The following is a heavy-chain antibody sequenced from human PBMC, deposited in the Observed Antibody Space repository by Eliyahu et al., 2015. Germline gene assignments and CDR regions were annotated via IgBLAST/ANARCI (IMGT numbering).Heavy chain of an antibody. Sequence: QVQLQESGPGLVKPSQTLSLTCTVXGXSVXXGGFYWTWIRQHPGKGLEWIGYTYYSGTTFYNPSLKSRLNISVDTSKNQFSLKLSSVTAADSAVYYCARDSGSGTYYYYYGMDLWGQGTTVTVSS. CDR3: ARDSGSGTYYYYYGMDL. CDR1: GXSVXXGGFY. CDR2: TYYSGTT. V-gene: IGHV4-31*03. D-gene: IGHD3-10*01. J-gene: IGHJ6*02.